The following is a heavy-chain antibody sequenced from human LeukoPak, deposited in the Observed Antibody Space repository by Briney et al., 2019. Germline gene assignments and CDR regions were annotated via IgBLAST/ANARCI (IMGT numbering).Heavy chain of an antibody. Sequence: PSETLSLTCAVYGGSFSGYYWNWIRQPPGKGLEWIGEVTHGGITNYNPSLKSRLTISVDTSKNYFSLKLSSVTAADTAVYYCARSEVGGDYWGQGTLDTVSS. CDR1: GGSFSGYY. J-gene: IGHJ4*02. CDR3: ARSEVGGDY. D-gene: IGHD1-26*01. CDR2: VTHGGIT. V-gene: IGHV4-34*01.